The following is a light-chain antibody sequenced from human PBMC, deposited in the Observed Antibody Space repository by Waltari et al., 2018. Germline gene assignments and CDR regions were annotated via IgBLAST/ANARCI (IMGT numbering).Light chain of an antibody. CDR2: NNN. V-gene: IGLV1-44*01. CDR3: AGWDVSLSDWV. J-gene: IGLJ3*02. Sequence: QSVLTQPPSASGTPGQRVTLPCSGSISNIGANAVPWYHQFPGTAPKLLIHNNNQRPSGVPDRFSGAKSGTSASLAISGLQFEDEADYYCAGWDVSLSDWVFGGGTKVTVL. CDR1: ISNIGANA.